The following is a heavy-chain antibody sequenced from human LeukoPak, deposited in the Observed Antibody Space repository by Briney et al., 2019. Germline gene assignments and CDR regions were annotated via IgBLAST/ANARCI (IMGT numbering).Heavy chain of an antibody. CDR3: ARVNLEMAHQD. J-gene: IGHJ4*02. CDR2: IYYSGSA. D-gene: IGHD5-24*01. V-gene: IGHV4-39*07. Sequence: PSETLSLTCTVSGGSISSSSYYWGWIRQPPGKGLEWIGSIYYSGSAYYNPSLKSRVTISVDTSKNQFSLKLSSVTAADTAVYYCARVNLEMAHQDWGQGTLVTVSS. CDR1: GGSISSSSYY.